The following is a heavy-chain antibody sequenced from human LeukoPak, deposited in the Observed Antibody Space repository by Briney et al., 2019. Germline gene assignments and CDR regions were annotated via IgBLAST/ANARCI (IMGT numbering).Heavy chain of an antibody. D-gene: IGHD3-3*01. CDR2: IYDSGST. Sequence: SETLSLTCSVSGGSISSYYWSWIRQPPGKGLEWIGYIYDSGSTSYNPSLQSRVTISIDTSKNQFSLRLTSVTAADTAVYYCARGGSYYDFWSGYYDYYYYMDVWGKGTTVTISS. J-gene: IGHJ6*03. CDR1: GGSISSYY. V-gene: IGHV4-59*01. CDR3: ARGGSYYDFWSGYYDYYYYMDV.